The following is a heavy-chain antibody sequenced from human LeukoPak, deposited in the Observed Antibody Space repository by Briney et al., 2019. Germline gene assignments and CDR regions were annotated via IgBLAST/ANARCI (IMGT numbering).Heavy chain of an antibody. CDR1: GYTVTSYY. Sequence: GASVKVSCKASGYTVTSYYMHWVRQAPGQGLEWMAIVNPSGSSCYAQKFQGRATLTRATSTNTVYMELSGLRSEDTAVYYCASVYKYGMDVWGQGTTVVVSS. CDR3: ASVYKYGMDV. J-gene: IGHJ6*02. CDR2: VNPSGSS. V-gene: IGHV1-46*01.